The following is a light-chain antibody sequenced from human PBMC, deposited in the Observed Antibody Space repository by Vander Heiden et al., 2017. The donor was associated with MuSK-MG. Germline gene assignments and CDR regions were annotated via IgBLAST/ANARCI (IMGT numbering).Light chain of an antibody. J-gene: IGLJ1*01. V-gene: IGLV2-14*01. CDR3: SSYKSSSTLYV. CDR1: SSDVGGYNY. CDR2: EVS. Sequence: QSALTQPASVSGSPGQSITISCTGTSSDVGGYNYVSWYQQHPGKDPKLVVYEVSNRPSGVSNRFSGSKSGNTASLTISGLQAEDEADYYCSSYKSSSTLYVFGTGTKVTVL.